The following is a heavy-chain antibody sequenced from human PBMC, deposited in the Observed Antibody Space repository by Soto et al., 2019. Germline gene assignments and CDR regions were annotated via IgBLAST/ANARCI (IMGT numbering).Heavy chain of an antibody. D-gene: IGHD3-3*01. V-gene: IGHV5-51*01. CDR3: ARGHFFGKTPHYNWLDP. Sequence: GESLKISCKGSGYSFTSYWIGWVRQMPGKGLEWMGIIYPGDSDTRYSPSFQGQVTISADKSISTAYLQWSSLKASDTAMYYCARGHFFGKTPHYNWLDPWGQGTLVTVYS. CDR1: GYSFTSYW. J-gene: IGHJ5*02. CDR2: IYPGDSDT.